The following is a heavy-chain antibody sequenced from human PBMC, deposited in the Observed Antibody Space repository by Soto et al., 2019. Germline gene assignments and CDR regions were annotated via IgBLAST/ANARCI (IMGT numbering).Heavy chain of an antibody. D-gene: IGHD3-10*01. CDR3: ARFYMVRGVMGAFDI. J-gene: IGHJ3*02. CDR1: GGSISGYY. Sequence: PSETLSLTCTVSGGSISGYYWSWIRQPPGKGLEWIGYVWHSGSTNYNPSLKSRVSISVDTSKNQFSLKLSSVTAADTAVYYCARFYMVRGVMGAFDIWGQGTMVTVSS. V-gene: IGHV4-59*12. CDR2: VWHSGST.